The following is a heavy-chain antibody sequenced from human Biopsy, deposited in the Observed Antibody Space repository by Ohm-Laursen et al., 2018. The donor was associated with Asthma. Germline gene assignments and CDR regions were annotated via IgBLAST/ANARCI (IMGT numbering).Heavy chain of an antibody. CDR2: INPSGGST. CDR3: ARRGITGTTLDC. D-gene: IGHD1-7*01. Sequence: SVKVSCKASGGTFSSYAISWVRQAPGQGLEWMGIINPSGGSTSYAQKFQGRVTMTRDTSTSTVYMELSSLRSEDTAVYYCARRGITGTTLDCWGQGTLVTVSS. CDR1: GGTFSSYA. V-gene: IGHV1-46*01. J-gene: IGHJ4*02.